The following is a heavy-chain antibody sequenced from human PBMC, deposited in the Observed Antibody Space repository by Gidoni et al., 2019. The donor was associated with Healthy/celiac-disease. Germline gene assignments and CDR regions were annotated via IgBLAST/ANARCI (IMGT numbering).Heavy chain of an antibody. D-gene: IGHD2-21*01. CDR1: GFTFSSYA. CDR2: ISGSGGRT. J-gene: IGHJ5*02. Sequence: AAVGFTFSSYAMSWVRQAPGKVLEWVSAISGSGGRTYYADSVKGRFTISRDNSKNTLYLQMNSLRAEDTAVYYCAKLVGWFDPWGQGTLVTVSS. V-gene: IGHV3-23*01. CDR3: AKLVGWFDP.